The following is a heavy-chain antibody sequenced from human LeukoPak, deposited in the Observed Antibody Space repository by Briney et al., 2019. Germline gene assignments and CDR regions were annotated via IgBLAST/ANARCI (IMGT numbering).Heavy chain of an antibody. D-gene: IGHD2-8*01. J-gene: IGHJ6*02. CDR3: AREDVVLVDAVRYYYYGMDV. CDR1: GYNFISYY. CDR2: INPSGGST. Sequence: ASVTVSCKASGYNFISYYMHWVRQAPGQGLEWMGIINPSGGSTSYAQKFQDRVTMSRDTSTSTVYMELSSLKSEDTAVYYCAREDVVLVDAVRYYYYGMDVWGQGTTVTVSS. V-gene: IGHV1-46*01.